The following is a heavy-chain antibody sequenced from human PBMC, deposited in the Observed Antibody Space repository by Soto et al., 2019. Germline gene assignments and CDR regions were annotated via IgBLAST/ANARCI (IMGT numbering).Heavy chain of an antibody. CDR1: GGSFSGYY. J-gene: IGHJ6*02. CDR2: INHSGST. V-gene: IGHV4-34*01. CDR3: ARGARITIFGVVIRYYYYYGMDV. D-gene: IGHD3-3*01. Sequence: PSETLSLTCAVYGGSFSGYYWSWIRQPPGKGLEWIGEINHSGSTNYNPSLKSRVTISVDTSKNQFSLKLSSVTAADTAVYYCARGARITIFGVVIRYYYYYGMDVWGQGTTVTVYS.